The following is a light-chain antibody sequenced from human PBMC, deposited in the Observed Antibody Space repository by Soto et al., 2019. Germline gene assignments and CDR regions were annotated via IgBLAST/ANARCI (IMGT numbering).Light chain of an antibody. J-gene: IGLJ2*01. CDR1: SGPVTSGLY. Sequence: QTVVIQEPSLTVSPGETVTLTCGSSSGPVTSGLYPYWFQQKPGQAPRTLIYDTTIKQSWTPARFSGSLVEGKAALTLSGAQPEDEADYYCLLSFSGVRVFGGGTKVTVL. CDR3: LLSFSGVRV. CDR2: DTT. V-gene: IGLV7-46*01.